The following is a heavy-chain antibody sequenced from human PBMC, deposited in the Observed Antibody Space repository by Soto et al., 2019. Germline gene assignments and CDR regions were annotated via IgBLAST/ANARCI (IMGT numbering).Heavy chain of an antibody. V-gene: IGHV3-23*01. CDR2: VSLTGDRT. CDR3: ARGGGYCTPTSCAIDS. D-gene: IGHD2-8*01. J-gene: IGHJ4*02. CDR1: RFSFSSYE. Sequence: EVQLLESGGGLVQPGGSLRLSCVASRFSFSSYEMSWVRQAAGKGLEWVSRVSLTGDRTNYAGSVKGRFTVSRDNFKNTLELEMDSLRPEETAIYYCARGGGYCTPTSCAIDSWGRGTPVTVSS.